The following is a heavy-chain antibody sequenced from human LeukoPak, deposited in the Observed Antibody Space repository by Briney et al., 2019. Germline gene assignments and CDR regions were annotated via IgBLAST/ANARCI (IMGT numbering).Heavy chain of an antibody. Sequence: SETLSLTCTVSGGSISNYWWSWIRQPPGKGLEWIGYVFDSGGTNYNPSLKGRVTISVDTSKKQFSLKLSSVTAADTAVYYCARGSSGWYFDYWGQGTLVTVSS. CDR1: GGSISNYW. CDR2: VFDSGGT. D-gene: IGHD6-19*01. V-gene: IGHV4-59*01. J-gene: IGHJ4*02. CDR3: ARGSSGWYFDY.